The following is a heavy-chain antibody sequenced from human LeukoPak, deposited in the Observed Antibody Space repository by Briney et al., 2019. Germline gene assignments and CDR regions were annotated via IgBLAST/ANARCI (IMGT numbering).Heavy chain of an antibody. J-gene: IGHJ4*02. CDR1: GFTFSSYA. Sequence: GGSLRLSCAASGFTFSSYAMHWVRQAPGKGLEWVSGISGSSGGTYYADSVKGRFTISRDNSKNTLYLQMNSLRAEDTAVYYCALPAHGSGSYEYFDYWGQGTLVTVSS. CDR2: ISGSSGGT. D-gene: IGHD3-10*01. V-gene: IGHV3-23*01. CDR3: ALPAHGSGSYEYFDY.